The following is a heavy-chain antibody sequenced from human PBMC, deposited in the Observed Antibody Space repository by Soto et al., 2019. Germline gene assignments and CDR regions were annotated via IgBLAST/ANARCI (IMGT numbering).Heavy chain of an antibody. CDR2: IKSKGNGGTI. Sequence: PGGSLRPSSAASGFTFSSYAMSWVRPAPGKGLEWVGRIKSKGNGGTIDYAAPVKGRFTISRDDSQNTLYLEMNSLKTEDTAVYYCAADLPDWGAYAFDYWGQGNLVTVSS. V-gene: IGHV3-15*01. CDR1: GFTFSSYA. D-gene: IGHD3-16*01. J-gene: IGHJ4*02. CDR3: AADLPDWGAYAFDY.